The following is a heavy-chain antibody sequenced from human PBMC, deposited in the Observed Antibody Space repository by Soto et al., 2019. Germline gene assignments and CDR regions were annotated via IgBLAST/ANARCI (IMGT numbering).Heavy chain of an antibody. CDR1: GFTVSSNY. D-gene: IGHD6-13*01. J-gene: IGHJ4*02. V-gene: IGHV3-66*01. Sequence: EVQLVESGGGLVQPGGSLRLSCAASGFTVSSNYMSWVRQAPGKGLEWVSVIYSGGSTYYADSVKGRFTISRDNSKNTLYLQMNSLRAEDTAVYYCAAHSSWSWPYYFDYWGQGTLVTVSS. CDR2: IYSGGST. CDR3: AAHSSWSWPYYFDY.